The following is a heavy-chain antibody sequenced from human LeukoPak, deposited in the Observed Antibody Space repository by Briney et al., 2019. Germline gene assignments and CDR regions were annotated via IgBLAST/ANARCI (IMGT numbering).Heavy chain of an antibody. J-gene: IGHJ4*02. D-gene: IGHD4-17*01. Sequence: HTGGSLRLSCAASGFTFSNYAMSWVRQAPGKGLEWVSGISGSGGSTYYADSVKGRFTISRDNSKNTLYLQINSLRAEDTAVYYCAKKYGDYFDYWGQGTLVTVSS. CDR1: GFTFSNYA. CDR2: ISGSGGST. V-gene: IGHV3-23*01. CDR3: AKKYGDYFDY.